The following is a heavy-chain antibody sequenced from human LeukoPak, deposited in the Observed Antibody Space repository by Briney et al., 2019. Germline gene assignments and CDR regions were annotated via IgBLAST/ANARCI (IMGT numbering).Heavy chain of an antibody. J-gene: IGHJ1*01. D-gene: IGHD4-17*01. V-gene: IGHV3-23*01. CDR1: GFTFSSYA. CDR3: AKDRPRGGDYFIAEYFQH. Sequence: PGGSLRLSCAASGFTFSSYAMSWVRQAPGKGLEWVSAISGSGGGTYYADSVKGRFTISRDNSKNTLYLQMNSLRAEDTAVYYCAKDRPRGGDYFIAEYFQHWGQGTLVTVSS. CDR2: ISGSGGGT.